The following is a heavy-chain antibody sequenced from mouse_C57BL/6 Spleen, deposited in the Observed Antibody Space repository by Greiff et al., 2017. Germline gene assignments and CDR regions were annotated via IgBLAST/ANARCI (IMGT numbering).Heavy chain of an antibody. D-gene: IGHD2-3*01. V-gene: IGHV1-53*01. J-gene: IGHJ3*01. CDR2: INPNNGGT. Sequence: QVQLQQSGPELVKPGASVKMSCKASGYTFTNYWMNWVKQRPGQGLEWIGNINPNNGGTNYNEKFKSKATLTVDKSSSTAYMQLSSLTSEDSAVYYCARWRNGYYVAWFAYWGQGTLVTVSA. CDR3: ARWRNGYYVAWFAY. CDR1: GYTFTNYW.